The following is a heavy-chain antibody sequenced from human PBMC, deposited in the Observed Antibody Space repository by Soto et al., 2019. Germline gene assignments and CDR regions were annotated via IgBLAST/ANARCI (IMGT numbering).Heavy chain of an antibody. CDR1: GFTFSSYG. CDR3: AREGKGWLQLSLDY. D-gene: IGHD5-12*01. Sequence: QVQLVESGGGVVQPGRSLRLSCAASGFTFSSYGMHWVRQAPGKGLEWVAVIWYDGSNKYYADSVKGRFTISRDNSKNTLYLQMNSLRAEDTAVYYCAREGKGWLQLSLDYWGQGTLVTVSS. J-gene: IGHJ4*02. CDR2: IWYDGSNK. V-gene: IGHV3-33*01.